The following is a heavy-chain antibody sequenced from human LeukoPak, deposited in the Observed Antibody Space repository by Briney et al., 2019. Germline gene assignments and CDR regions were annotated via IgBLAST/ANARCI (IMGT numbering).Heavy chain of an antibody. CDR3: ARTTYYDFWSGWYYFDY. CDR2: ISPYNGNT. V-gene: IGHV1-18*01. CDR1: GYTFTSYG. J-gene: IGHJ4*02. Sequence: ASVKVSCKASGYTFTSYGISWVRQAPGQGLEWMGWISPYNGNTNYAQKLQGRVTMTTDTSTSTAYMELRSLRSDDTAVYYCARTTYYDFWSGWYYFDYWGQGTLVTVSS. D-gene: IGHD3-3*01.